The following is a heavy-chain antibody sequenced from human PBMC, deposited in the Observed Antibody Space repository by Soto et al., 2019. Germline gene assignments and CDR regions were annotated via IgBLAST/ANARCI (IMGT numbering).Heavy chain of an antibody. Sequence: XGTLSLTCAVCGGCVSAFYGSGIRQPPGRGLEWIGEINHSGSTTYNPSLKSRVTISVDTSKNQFSLKLSSVTATDTAVYYCARVNTVSYYFYYGMDVWGQGSTVTVSS. D-gene: IGHD4-17*01. CDR3: ARVNTVSYYFYYGMDV. CDR2: INHSGST. V-gene: IGHV4-34*01. CDR1: GGCVSAFY. J-gene: IGHJ6*02.